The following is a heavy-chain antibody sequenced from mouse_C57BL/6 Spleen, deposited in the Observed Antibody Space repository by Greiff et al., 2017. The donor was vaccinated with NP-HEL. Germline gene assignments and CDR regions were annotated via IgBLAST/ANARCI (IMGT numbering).Heavy chain of an antibody. J-gene: IGHJ3*01. D-gene: IGHD3-2*02. CDR2: IHPNSGST. V-gene: IGHV1-64*01. CDR1: GYTFTSYW. Sequence: QVQLQQPGAELVKPGASVKLSCKASGYTFTSYWMHWVKQRPGQGLEWIGMIHPNSGSTNYNEKFKSKATLTVDKSSSTAYMQLSSLTSEDSAVYYCAREETAQAFSFAYWGQGTLVIVSA. CDR3: AREETAQAFSFAY.